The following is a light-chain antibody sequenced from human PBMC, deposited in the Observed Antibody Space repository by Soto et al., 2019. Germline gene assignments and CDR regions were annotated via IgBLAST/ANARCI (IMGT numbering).Light chain of an antibody. CDR3: QQYGSSIT. V-gene: IGKV3-20*01. J-gene: IGKJ5*01. CDR2: AAS. CDR1: QSVGSS. Sequence: EILFTQSPGTLSLSPGERGTLSCRASQSVGSSLAWYQQKLGQAPRLLIYAASDTATGVPGRLSGSGSGTDFTLTIRRLEPEDFAVYYCQQYGSSITFGQGTRLEI.